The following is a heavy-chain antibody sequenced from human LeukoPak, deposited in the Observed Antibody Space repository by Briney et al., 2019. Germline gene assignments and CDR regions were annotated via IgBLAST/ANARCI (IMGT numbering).Heavy chain of an antibody. CDR2: IKQDGSEK. Sequence: GGSLRLSCAASGFTFSSYWMSWVRQAPGKGLEWVANIKQDGSEKYYVDSVKGRFTISRDNAKNSLYLQMNSLRADDTALYYCSRCFYVMDVWGKGPTVTVSS. J-gene: IGHJ6*04. CDR1: GFTFSSYW. V-gene: IGHV3-7*03. CDR3: SRCFYVMDV.